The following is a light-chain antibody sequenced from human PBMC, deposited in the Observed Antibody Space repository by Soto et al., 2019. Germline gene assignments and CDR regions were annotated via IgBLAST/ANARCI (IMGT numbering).Light chain of an antibody. CDR1: SSDVGSYNL. J-gene: IGLJ1*01. CDR2: EGS. Sequence: QSVLTQPASVSGSLGQSITISCTGTSSDVGSYNLVSWYQQHTGKAPKLIIYEGSRRPSGVSNRFSGSKSGDTASLTISGLQAEDEADYYCCSYAGSSTYVFGTGTKVTV. V-gene: IGLV2-23*01. CDR3: CSYAGSSTYV.